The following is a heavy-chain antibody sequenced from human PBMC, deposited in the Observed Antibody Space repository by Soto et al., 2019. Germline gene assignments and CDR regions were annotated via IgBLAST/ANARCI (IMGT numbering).Heavy chain of an antibody. CDR3: ARDGQHLAPYAMDV. J-gene: IGHJ6*02. CDR1: GFIFKHHA. Sequence: QVQLVESGGGVVQPGRSLRLSCAASGFIFKHHAMHWVRQAAGKGLEWVAQIWYDGSHTYYTDSVKGRFTISRDNPKDMVYLQRDSLRAEDTAVYYCARDGQHLAPYAMDVWGQGTTVTVSS. V-gene: IGHV3-33*01. CDR2: IWYDGSHT.